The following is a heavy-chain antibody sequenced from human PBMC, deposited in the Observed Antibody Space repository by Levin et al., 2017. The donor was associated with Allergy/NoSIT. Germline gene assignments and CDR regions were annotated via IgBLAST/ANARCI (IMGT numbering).Heavy chain of an antibody. CDR2: IKYDGFT. CDR1: GGSLSDYF. CDR3: SRAWGRGDHFDH. D-gene: IGHD2-21*02. Sequence: SETLSLTCAVYGGSLSDYFWIWIRQSPVKGLEWIGEIKYDGFTNYNPSLGSRVAISLDMSKNQFALTLSSVTAADTAVYFCSRAWGRGDHFDHWGRGSPVTVSS. V-gene: IGHV4-34*01. J-gene: IGHJ4*02.